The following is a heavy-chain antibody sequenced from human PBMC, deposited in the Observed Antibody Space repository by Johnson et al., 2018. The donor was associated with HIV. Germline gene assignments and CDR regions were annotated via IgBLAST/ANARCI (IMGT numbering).Heavy chain of an antibody. CDR1: GFTFSDYY. D-gene: IGHD2-21*02. J-gene: IGHJ3*02. V-gene: IGHV3-11*04. Sequence: QVQLVESGGGLVKPGGSLRLSCAASGFTFSDYYMSWIRQAPGKGLEWVSYISSSGSNIYYADSVKGRFTISRDNAKNSLYLQMNSLRAEDTAVYYCASQIVVVTADDAFDIWGQGTMVTVSS. CDR2: ISSSGSNI. CDR3: ASQIVVVTADDAFDI.